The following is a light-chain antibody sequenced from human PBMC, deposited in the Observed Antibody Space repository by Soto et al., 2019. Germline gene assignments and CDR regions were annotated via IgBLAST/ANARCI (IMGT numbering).Light chain of an antibody. CDR1: QSVSSSY. CDR3: QQYGSSPPWT. Sequence: EIVLTQSPGTLSLSPGERATLSCRACQSVSSSYLARYQQKPGQAPRLLIYGASSRATGIPDRFSGSGSGTDFTLTISRLEPEDFAVYYCQQYGSSPPWTFGQGTKVEIK. V-gene: IGKV3-20*01. J-gene: IGKJ1*01. CDR2: GAS.